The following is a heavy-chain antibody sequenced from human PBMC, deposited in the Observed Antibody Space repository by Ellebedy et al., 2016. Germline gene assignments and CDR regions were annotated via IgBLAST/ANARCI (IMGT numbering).Heavy chain of an antibody. CDR1: GSSISSSSFH. J-gene: IGHJ4*02. D-gene: IGHD1-26*01. CDR3: ARRLGARPPSD. CDR2: IYYSGTT. Sequence: GSLRLSXAVSGSSISSSSFHWGWIRQPPGKGLEWIATIYYSGTTYYNPSLKSRVTIFADTSKNQFSLRLSSVTAADTAVYYCARRLGARPPSDWGQGTLVIVSS. V-gene: IGHV4-39*01.